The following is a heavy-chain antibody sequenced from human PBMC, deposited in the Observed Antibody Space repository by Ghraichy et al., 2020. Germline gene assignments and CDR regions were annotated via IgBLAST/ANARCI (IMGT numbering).Heavy chain of an antibody. V-gene: IGHV4-39*01. CDR1: GDSIDNENYF. J-gene: IGHJ6*02. Sequence: SETLTLTRSVSGDSIDNENYFWGWIRQPPGKGLEWIGTISYSGTTSYNPSLKSRVTISVDPSKNHLSLKLRSVTAADTAMYYCARHGDSSGYFDFAGFYYYGPDVWGQGTTVTVSS. CDR2: ISYSGTT. D-gene: IGHD3-22*01. CDR3: ARHGDSSGYFDFAGFYYYGPDV.